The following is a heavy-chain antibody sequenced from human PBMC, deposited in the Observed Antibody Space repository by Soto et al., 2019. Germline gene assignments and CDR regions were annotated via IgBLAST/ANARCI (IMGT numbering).Heavy chain of an antibody. D-gene: IGHD3-16*01. CDR3: EREQSGEIMTMTDAFDI. CDR1: GYTFTSYA. V-gene: IGHV1-3*01. CDR2: INAGNGNT. Sequence: QVQLVQSGAEVQKPGASVKVSCKASGYTFTSYAIHWVRQAPGPRLEWMGWINAGNGNTQYSQKFQGRVTITRDTSASIAYMEVSSLRSEDTALYYCEREQSGEIMTMTDAFDIWGQGTMVTVSS. J-gene: IGHJ3*02.